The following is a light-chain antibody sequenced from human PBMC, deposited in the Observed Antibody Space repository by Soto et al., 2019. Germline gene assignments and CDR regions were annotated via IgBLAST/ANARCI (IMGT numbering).Light chain of an antibody. CDR3: QQYYTWPRT. CDR2: DAS. Sequence: VVMTQSPATLSVSPVERATLSCRASQSVSRNLAWYQQKLGQAPRLLIYDASTRATGIPDRFSGSGSGTEFTLTITSLQSEDFAIYYCQQYYTWPRTFGQGTKVDIK. J-gene: IGKJ1*01. V-gene: IGKV3-15*01. CDR1: QSVSRN.